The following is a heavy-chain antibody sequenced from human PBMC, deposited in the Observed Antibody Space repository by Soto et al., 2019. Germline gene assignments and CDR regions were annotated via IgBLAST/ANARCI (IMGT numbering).Heavy chain of an antibody. V-gene: IGHV1-69*13. CDR3: ARVGGFEFSGEDGPDYYYYGMDV. CDR1: GGTFSSYA. D-gene: IGHD3-10*01. Sequence: SVKVSCKASGGTFSSYAISWVRQAPGQGLEWMGGIIPIFGTANYAQKFQGRVTITADGSTSTAYMELSSLRSEDTAVYYCARVGGFEFSGEDGPDYYYYGMDVWGQGTTVTAP. CDR2: IIPIFGTA. J-gene: IGHJ6*02.